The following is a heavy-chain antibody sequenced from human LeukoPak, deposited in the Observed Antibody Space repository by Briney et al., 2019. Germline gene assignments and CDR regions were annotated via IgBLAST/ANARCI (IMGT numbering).Heavy chain of an antibody. J-gene: IGHJ3*02. CDR1: GFTFSDYY. CDR2: ISSSGSTI. CDR3: AKDYMTTVTTGAFDI. Sequence: PGGSLRLSCAASGFTFSDYYMSWIRQAPGKGLEWVSYISSSGSTIYYADSVKGRFTISRDNAKNSLYLQMNSLRAEDTALYYCAKDYMTTVTTGAFDIWGQGTMVTVSS. V-gene: IGHV3-11*01. D-gene: IGHD4-17*01.